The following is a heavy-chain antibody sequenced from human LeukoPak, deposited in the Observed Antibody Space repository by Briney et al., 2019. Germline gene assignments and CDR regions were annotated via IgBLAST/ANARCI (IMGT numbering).Heavy chain of an antibody. J-gene: IGHJ6*02. Sequence: ASVKVSCKASGYAFTSYDINWVRQATGQGLEWMGWMNPNSGNTGYAQKFQGRVTMTRNTSISTAYMELSSLRSEDTAVYYCARAPPYYYDSSGYYLRYYYYYYGMDVWGQGTTVTVSS. CDR3: ARAPPYYYDSSGYYLRYYYYYYGMDV. V-gene: IGHV1-8*01. CDR1: GYAFTSYD. CDR2: MNPNSGNT. D-gene: IGHD3-22*01.